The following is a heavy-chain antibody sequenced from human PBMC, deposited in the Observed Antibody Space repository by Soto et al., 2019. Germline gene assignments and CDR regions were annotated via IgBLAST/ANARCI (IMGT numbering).Heavy chain of an antibody. J-gene: IGHJ1*01. Sequence: EVQLVETGGGLIQPGGSLRLSCAASGFTVSSNYMSWVRQAPGKGLEWVSVIYSGGSTYYADSVKGRFTISRDNSKNTLYLQMISLRAEDTAVYYCAREGGRYYDSSGYYYSAEYFQHWGQGTLVTVSS. CDR3: AREGGRYYDSSGYYYSAEYFQH. V-gene: IGHV3-53*02. CDR2: IYSGGST. D-gene: IGHD3-22*01. CDR1: GFTVSSNY.